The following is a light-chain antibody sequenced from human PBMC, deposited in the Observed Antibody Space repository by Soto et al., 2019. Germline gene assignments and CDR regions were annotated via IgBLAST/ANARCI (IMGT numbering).Light chain of an antibody. CDR3: QTWDSITRV. V-gene: IGLV3-1*01. J-gene: IGLJ1*01. Sequence: SYELTQPPSVSVSPGQTASINSSGDNLGPKYASWYQQKPGQSPILIIYHDKKRPSGIPERFSGSHSGTTATLTISGTQAMDEADYYYQTWDSITRVFGTGTKLTVL. CDR2: HDK. CDR1: NLGPKY.